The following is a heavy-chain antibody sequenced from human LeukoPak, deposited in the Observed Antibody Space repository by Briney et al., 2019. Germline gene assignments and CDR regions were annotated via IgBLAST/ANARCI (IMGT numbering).Heavy chain of an antibody. J-gene: IGHJ4*02. V-gene: IGHV3-73*01. CDR1: GFTFSGSA. D-gene: IGHD1-26*01. CDR3: TRSLPIVGAPYYFDY. CDR2: IRSKANSYAT. Sequence: GGSLRLSCAASGFTFSGSAMHWVRQASGKGLGWVGRIRSKANSYATAYAASVKGRFTISRDDSKNTAYLQMNSQKTEDTAVYYCTRSLPIVGAPYYFDYWGQGTLVTVSS.